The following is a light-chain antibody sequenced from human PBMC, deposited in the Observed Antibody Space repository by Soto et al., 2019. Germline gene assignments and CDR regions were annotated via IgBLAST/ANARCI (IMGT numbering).Light chain of an antibody. J-gene: IGLJ2*01. CDR3: SSYANSDTVI. Sequence: QSALTQPASVSGSPGQSITISCTGTSSGVGTYNFVSWYRQHPVKAPILIIFDVSSRPSGISNRFSGSKSGNTASLTISGVQAEDEADYYCSSYANSDTVIFGGGTKLTVL. CDR1: SSGVGTYNF. V-gene: IGLV2-14*01. CDR2: DVS.